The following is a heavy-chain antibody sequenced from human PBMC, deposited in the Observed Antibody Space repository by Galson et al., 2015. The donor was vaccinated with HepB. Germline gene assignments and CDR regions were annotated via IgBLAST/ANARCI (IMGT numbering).Heavy chain of an antibody. D-gene: IGHD6-19*01. CDR2: ISGSGDDT. V-gene: IGHV3-23*01. CDR1: GFTFVDYA. CDR3: AKDQQWLPRMIDY. J-gene: IGHJ4*02. Sequence: SLRLSCAASGFTFVDYAMHWIRQAPGKGLEWVSVISGSGDDTYSADSVKGRLTISRDNSKNTLGLQMNSLRADDTAVYYCAKDQQWLPRMIDYWGQGTVVTVSS.